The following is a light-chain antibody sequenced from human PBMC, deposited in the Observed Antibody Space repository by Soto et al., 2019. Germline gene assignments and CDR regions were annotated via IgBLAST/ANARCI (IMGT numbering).Light chain of an antibody. CDR2: EVS. V-gene: IGLV2-8*01. CDR3: SSFAGTNNLV. CDR1: SSDFGGYNY. J-gene: IGLJ3*02. Sequence: QSALTQPPSASGSPGQSVTISCTGTSSDFGGYNYVSWYQQHPDKAPKLMIYEVSKRPSGVPDRFSGSKSGNTASLTVSGLQAEDEADYYCSSFAGTNNLVFGGGTKLTVL.